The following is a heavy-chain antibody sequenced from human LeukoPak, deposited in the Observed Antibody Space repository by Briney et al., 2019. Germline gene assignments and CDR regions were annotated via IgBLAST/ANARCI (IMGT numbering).Heavy chain of an antibody. V-gene: IGHV4-59*08. CDR2: IHYSGRT. CDR3: ARHQEGTGAFDF. Sequence: PSETLSLTCTVSGDYITRNHWSGFRRPPGKGLEWIGYIHYSGRTNYIPSLKSRVTISVDTSKNQFSLKLSSVTAEDTAVYYCARHQEGTGAFDFWGQGTLVTVSS. CDR1: GDYITRNH. D-gene: IGHD3-10*01. J-gene: IGHJ4*02.